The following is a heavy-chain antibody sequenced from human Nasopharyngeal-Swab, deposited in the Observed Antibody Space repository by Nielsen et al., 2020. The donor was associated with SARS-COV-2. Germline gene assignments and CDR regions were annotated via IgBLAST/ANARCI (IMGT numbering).Heavy chain of an antibody. CDR2: INHSGST. J-gene: IGHJ5*02. V-gene: IGHV4-34*01. CDR1: GGSFSGYY. D-gene: IGHD3-3*01. Sequence: GSLRLSCAVYGGSFSGYYWGWFCQPPGKGLEWIGEINHSGSTNYNPSLKSRVTIYVDTFKNQFSLKLSSVTAPDTAVYYCARGPRTIFGVVIIGFDPWGQGTLVTVSS. CDR3: ARGPRTIFGVVIIGFDP.